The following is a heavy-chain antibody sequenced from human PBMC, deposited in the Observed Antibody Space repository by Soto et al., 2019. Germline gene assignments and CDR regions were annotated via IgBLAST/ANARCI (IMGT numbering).Heavy chain of an antibody. Sequence: QLQLQESGPGLVKPSETLSLTCTVSGGSISSSSYYWGWIRQPPGKGLEWIGSIYYSVSPYYNPSLMSRVTISVDTSKNQFSLKLSSVTAADTTVYYCARLLWNQLLFWYFDYWGQGTLVTVSS. J-gene: IGHJ4*02. CDR2: IYYSVSP. D-gene: IGHD2-2*01. V-gene: IGHV4-39*01. CDR1: GGSISSSSYY. CDR3: ARLLWNQLLFWYFDY.